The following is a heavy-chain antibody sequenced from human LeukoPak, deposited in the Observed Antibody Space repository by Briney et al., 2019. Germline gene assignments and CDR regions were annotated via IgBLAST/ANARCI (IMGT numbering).Heavy chain of an antibody. CDR1: GFTVKDNF. D-gene: IGHD2-2*01. J-gene: IGHJ4*02. CDR2: ISSSSSYI. V-gene: IGHV3-21*06. CDR3: AGGELYCTSTSCFPVYFDY. Sequence: GGSLRLSCAASGFTVKDNFMSWVRQTPGKGLEWVSSISSSSSYIFYADSVKGRFTISRDNAKNSLYLQMNSLRAEDTAVYYCAGGELYCTSTSCFPVYFDYWGQGTLVTVSS.